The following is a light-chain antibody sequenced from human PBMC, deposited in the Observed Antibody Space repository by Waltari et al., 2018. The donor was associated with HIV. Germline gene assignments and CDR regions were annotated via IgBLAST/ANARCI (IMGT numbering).Light chain of an antibody. CDR3: QQYNKWPPT. V-gene: IGKV3-15*01. CDR1: QSFSSN. J-gene: IGKJ1*01. CDR2: GAS. Sequence: MTQSPATLSVSPGERASLSCRASQSFSSNLAWYQQKPGQAPRLLIYGASTRATGIPARFSGSGSGTEFTLTISSLQSEDFAVYYCQQYNKWPPTFGQGTKVEIK.